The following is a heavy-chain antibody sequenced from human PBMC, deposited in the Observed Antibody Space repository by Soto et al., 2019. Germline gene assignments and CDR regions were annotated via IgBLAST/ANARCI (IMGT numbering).Heavy chain of an antibody. D-gene: IGHD2-21*01. V-gene: IGHV3-23*01. Sequence: GGSLRLSCAAPGFLISANAMSWVRQAPGGGLEWVSTISGSAGVAFYADSVRGRFIISRDISKNTLYLQLSNLRAAEMERYYCVTGSVWTCFEPWGQGILVTVSS. CDR3: VTGSVWTCFEP. CDR1: GFLISANA. J-gene: IGHJ5*02. CDR2: ISGSAGVA.